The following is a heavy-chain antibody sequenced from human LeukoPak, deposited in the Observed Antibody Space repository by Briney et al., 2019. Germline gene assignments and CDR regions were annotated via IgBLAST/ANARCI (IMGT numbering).Heavy chain of an antibody. CDR1: GFTFSSYA. CDR3: AKDSPLAYCGGDCYSFGAFDI. CDR2: ISGSGGST. J-gene: IGHJ3*02. D-gene: IGHD2-21*02. V-gene: IGHV3-23*01. Sequence: GGSLRLSCAASGFTFSSYAMGWVRQAPGKGLEWVSAISGSGGSTYYADSVKGRFTISRDNSKNTLYLQMNSLRAEDTAVYYCAKDSPLAYCGGDCYSFGAFDIWGQGTMVTVSS.